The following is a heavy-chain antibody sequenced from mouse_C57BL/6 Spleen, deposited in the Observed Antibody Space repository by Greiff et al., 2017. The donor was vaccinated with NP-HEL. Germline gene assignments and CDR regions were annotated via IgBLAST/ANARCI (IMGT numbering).Heavy chain of an antibody. Sequence: QVQLQQPGAELVMPGASVKLSCKASGYTFTSYWMYWVKQRPGQGLEWIGEIDPSDSYTNYNQNFKGKSTLTVDKSSSTAYMQLSSLTSEDSAVYYCASHYYGGSPIAYWGQGTLVTVSA. D-gene: IGHD1-1*01. CDR2: IDPSDSYT. V-gene: IGHV1-69*01. CDR1: GYTFTSYW. J-gene: IGHJ3*01. CDR3: ASHYYGGSPIAY.